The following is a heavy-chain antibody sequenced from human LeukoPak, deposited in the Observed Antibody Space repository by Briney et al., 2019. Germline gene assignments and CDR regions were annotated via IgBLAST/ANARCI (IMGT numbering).Heavy chain of an antibody. J-gene: IGHJ4*02. CDR1: GFTYGVYA. CDR2: IASKAYSGTT. D-gene: IGHD3-10*01. CDR3: TRGVRGPDY. V-gene: IGHV3-49*04. Sequence: GGSLRLSCTASGFTYGVYALTWVRQAPGKGLEGGGFIASKAYSGTTEYAASVKGRFTISRDDSKSVAYLQMDSLNTEDTAVYYCTRGVRGPDYWGQGTLVTVSS.